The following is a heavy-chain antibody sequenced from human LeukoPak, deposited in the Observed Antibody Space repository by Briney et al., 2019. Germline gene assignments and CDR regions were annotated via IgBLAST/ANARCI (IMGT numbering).Heavy chain of an antibody. CDR2: IYSGGST. Sequence: GGSLRLSYAASGFTVSSNYMSWVRQAPGKGLEWVSVIYSGGSTYYADSVKGRFTISRDNSKNTLYLQMNSLRAEDTAVYYCARPRDGYDDAFDIWGQGTMVTVSS. V-gene: IGHV3-66*02. J-gene: IGHJ3*02. CDR1: GFTVSSNY. CDR3: ARPRDGYDDAFDI. D-gene: IGHD5-24*01.